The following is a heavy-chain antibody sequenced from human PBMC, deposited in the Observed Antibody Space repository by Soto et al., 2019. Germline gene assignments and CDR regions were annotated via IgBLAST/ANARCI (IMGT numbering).Heavy chain of an antibody. CDR2: IGTAGDP. V-gene: IGHV3-13*05. J-gene: IGHJ4*02. Sequence: GGSLRPSCAASGSTFSSYDMHWVRQATGKGLEWVSAIGTAGDPYYPGSVKGRFTISRENAKNSLYLQMNSLRAGDTAVYYCARRSSGPEWYFDYWGQGTLVTVS. CDR1: GSTFSSYD. D-gene: IGHD3-22*01. CDR3: ARRSSGPEWYFDY.